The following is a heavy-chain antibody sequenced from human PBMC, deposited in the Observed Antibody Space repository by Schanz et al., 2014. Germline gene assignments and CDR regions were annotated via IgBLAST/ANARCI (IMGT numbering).Heavy chain of an antibody. CDR1: GYTFTTYA. Sequence: QVHLVQSGAEVKRPGASVRVSCKASGYTFTTYAMSWVRQAPGQGLEWVGWISVYTGNTKYGQKVQGRVTMTAATSTNAAYMELRSLRSDDTAVYYCAKAEYDILADSYSRLDPWGQGTPVTVSS. J-gene: IGHJ5*02. CDR2: ISVYTGNT. D-gene: IGHD3-9*01. V-gene: IGHV1-18*01. CDR3: AKAEYDILADSYSRLDP.